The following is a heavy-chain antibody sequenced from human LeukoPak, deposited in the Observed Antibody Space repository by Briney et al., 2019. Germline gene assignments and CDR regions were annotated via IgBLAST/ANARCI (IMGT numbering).Heavy chain of an antibody. D-gene: IGHD5-18*01. CDR1: GGSISSYY. CDR2: IYYSGST. V-gene: IGHV4-59*01. CDR3: ARDRLINPDTAMVTHYYYIDV. Sequence: PSETLSLTCTVSGGSISSYYWSWIRQPPGKGLEWIGYIYYSGSTNYNPSLKSRVTISVDTSKNQFSLKLSSVTAADTAVYYCARDRLINPDTAMVTHYYYIDVWGKGTTVTVSS. J-gene: IGHJ6*03.